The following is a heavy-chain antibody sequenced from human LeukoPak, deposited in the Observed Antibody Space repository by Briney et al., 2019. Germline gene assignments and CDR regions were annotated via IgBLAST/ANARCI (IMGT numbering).Heavy chain of an antibody. V-gene: IGHV3-23*01. J-gene: IGHJ1*01. Sequence: PGGSLRLSCAASGFTFSSYAMSWVRQAPGKGLEWVSAISGSGGSTYYADSVKGRFTISRDNSKNTLYLQMNSLRAEDTAVYYCAKIPPPLIAAAGTFQHWGQGTLVTVSS. D-gene: IGHD6-13*01. CDR3: AKIPPPLIAAAGTFQH. CDR1: GFTFSSYA. CDR2: ISGSGGST.